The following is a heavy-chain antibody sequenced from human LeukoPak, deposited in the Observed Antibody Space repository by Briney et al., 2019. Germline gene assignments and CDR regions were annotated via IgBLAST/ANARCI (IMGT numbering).Heavy chain of an antibody. J-gene: IGHJ4*02. CDR3: AKVFGLGGQIGYVDY. D-gene: IGHD3-10*02. CDR2: ISGGGDST. CDR1: GFTFSSSA. V-gene: IGHV3-23*01. Sequence: GGSLRLSCAASGFTFSSSAMSWVRQAPGKGLEWVSAISGGGDSTYYADSVKGRFTISRDNSKNTLYLQMNSLRAEDTAVYYCAKVFGLGGQIGYVDYWGQGTLVTVSS.